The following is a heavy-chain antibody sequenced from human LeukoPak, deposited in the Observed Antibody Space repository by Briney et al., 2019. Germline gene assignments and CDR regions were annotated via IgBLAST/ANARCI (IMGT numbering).Heavy chain of an antibody. J-gene: IGHJ4*02. CDR3: ARDSRIRDGYGFDY. D-gene: IGHD5-24*01. Sequence: SETLSLTCTVSGGSISSSSYYWGWIRQPPGKGLEWIGSIYYSGSTFYNPSLKSRVTISVDTSKNQFSLKLSSVTAADTAVYYCARDSRIRDGYGFDYWGQGTLVTVSS. CDR1: GGSISSSSYY. CDR2: IYYSGST. V-gene: IGHV4-39*07.